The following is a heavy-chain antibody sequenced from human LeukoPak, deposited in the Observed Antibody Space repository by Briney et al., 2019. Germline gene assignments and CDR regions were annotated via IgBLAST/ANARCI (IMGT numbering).Heavy chain of an antibody. J-gene: IGHJ4*02. CDR3: ARDLQWLVL. V-gene: IGHV4-61*02. CDR1: DGSISSGSYY. CDR2: IYTSGST. Sequence: SETLSLTCTVSDGSISSGSYYWSWIRQPAGKGLEWIGRIYTSGSTNYNPSLKSRVTISVDTSKNQFSLKLSSVTAADTAVYYCARDLQWLVLWGQGTLVTVSS. D-gene: IGHD6-19*01.